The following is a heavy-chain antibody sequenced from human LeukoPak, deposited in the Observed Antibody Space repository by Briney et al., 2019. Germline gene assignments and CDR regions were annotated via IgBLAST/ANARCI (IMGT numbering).Heavy chain of an antibody. CDR2: INHSGST. CDR3: ARGGGSSYYYYGMDV. V-gene: IGHV4-39*07. D-gene: IGHD6-13*01. J-gene: IGHJ6*02. CDR1: GGSISSSGYY. Sequence: SETLSRTCTVSGGSISSSGYYWSWIRQPPGKGLEWIGEINHSGSTNYNPSLKSRVTISVDTSKNQFSLKLSSVTAADTAVYYCARGGGSSYYYYGMDVWGQGTTVTVSS.